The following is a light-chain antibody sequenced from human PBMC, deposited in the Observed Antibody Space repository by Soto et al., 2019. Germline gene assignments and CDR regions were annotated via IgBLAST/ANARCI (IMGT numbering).Light chain of an antibody. CDR1: QAISRS. Sequence: EIQLTQSPSFLSAFVGDRVTITCRASQAISRSLAWYQQKPGEAPKLLIYAASTLQSGVPPRFRGSGSGTELTITISSLQPEDFESYYCQKLDTYPLIFGQGTRLEIK. CDR3: QKLDTYPLI. CDR2: AAS. V-gene: IGKV1-9*01. J-gene: IGKJ5*01.